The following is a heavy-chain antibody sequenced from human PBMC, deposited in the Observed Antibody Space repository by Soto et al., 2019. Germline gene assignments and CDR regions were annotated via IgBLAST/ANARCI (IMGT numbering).Heavy chain of an antibody. J-gene: IGHJ5*02. CDR3: AKDIGVATPWGWFDP. D-gene: IGHD5-12*01. Sequence: EVQLVESGGGLVQPGRSLRLSCAASGFTFDDYAMHWVRQAPGKGLEWVSGISWNSGSIGYADSVKGRFTISRDNAKNSQYLQMNSLRAEDTALYYCAKDIGVATPWGWFDPWGQGTLVTVSS. V-gene: IGHV3-9*01. CDR1: GFTFDDYA. CDR2: ISWNSGSI.